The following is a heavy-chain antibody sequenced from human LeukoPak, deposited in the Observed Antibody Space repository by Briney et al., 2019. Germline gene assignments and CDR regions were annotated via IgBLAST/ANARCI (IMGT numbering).Heavy chain of an antibody. CDR2: ISGDGDKT. V-gene: IGHV3-23*01. Sequence: GGSLRLSCAASGFTFSTYAMRWVRQAPGKGLEWVSTISGDGDKTYYADSVKGRFTISRDNSKNTLYLQMNSLRAGDTAVYYCGRDLIGTAASWDCWGQGTLVTVSS. CDR3: GRDLIGTAASWDC. D-gene: IGHD1/OR15-1a*01. J-gene: IGHJ4*02. CDR1: GFTFSTYA.